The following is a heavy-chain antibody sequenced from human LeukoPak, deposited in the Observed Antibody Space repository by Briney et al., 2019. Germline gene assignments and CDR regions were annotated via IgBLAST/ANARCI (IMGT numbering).Heavy chain of an antibody. Sequence: PGGSLRLSCAASGFTFSSYAMSWVRQAPGKGLDGVSAISGSGGSTYYADSVKGRFTISRDNSKNTLYLQMNSLRAEDTAVYYCAGYSSSWYPNWFDPWGQGTLVTVSS. CDR3: AGYSSSWYPNWFDP. J-gene: IGHJ5*02. CDR1: GFTFSSYA. CDR2: ISGSGGST. V-gene: IGHV3-23*01. D-gene: IGHD6-13*01.